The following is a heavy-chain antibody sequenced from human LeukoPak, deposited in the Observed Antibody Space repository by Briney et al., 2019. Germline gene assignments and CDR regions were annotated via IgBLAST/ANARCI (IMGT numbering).Heavy chain of an antibody. J-gene: IGHJ6*02. CDR3: ARDSGTAMVTSQDYYYGMDV. CDR2: ISSSSSYT. V-gene: IGHV3-11*06. CDR1: GFTFSSNY. Sequence: GGSLRLSCAASGFTFSSNYMSWIRQAPGKGLDWVSYISSSSSYTNYADSVKGRFTISRDNAKNSLYLQMNSLRAEDTAVYYCARDSGTAMVTSQDYYYGMDVWGQGTTVTVSS. D-gene: IGHD5-18*01.